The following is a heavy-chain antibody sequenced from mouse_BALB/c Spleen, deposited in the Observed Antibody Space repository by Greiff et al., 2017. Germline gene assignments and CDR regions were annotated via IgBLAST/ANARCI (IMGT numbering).Heavy chain of an antibody. CDR1: GFNIKDYY. J-gene: IGHJ3*01. Sequence: VQLQQSGAELVRPGALVKLSCKASGFNIKDYYMHWVKQRPEQGLEWIGWIDPENGNTIYDPKFQGKASITADTSSNTAYLQLSSLTSEDTAVYYCAREGYDYDWFAYWGQGTLVTVSA. D-gene: IGHD2-4*01. CDR2: IDPENGNT. V-gene: IGHV14-1*02. CDR3: AREGYDYDWFAY.